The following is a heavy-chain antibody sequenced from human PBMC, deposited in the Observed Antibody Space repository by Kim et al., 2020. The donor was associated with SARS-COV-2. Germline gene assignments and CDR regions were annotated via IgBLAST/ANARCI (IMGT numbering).Heavy chain of an antibody. V-gene: IGHV4-34*01. D-gene: IGHD3-16*01. CDR2: HSGST. J-gene: IGHJ4*02. Sequence: HSGSTNSNPSLKSRVTISVDTSKNQFSLKLSSVTAADTAVYYCARVSGGVWGQGTLVTVSS. CDR3: ARVSGGV.